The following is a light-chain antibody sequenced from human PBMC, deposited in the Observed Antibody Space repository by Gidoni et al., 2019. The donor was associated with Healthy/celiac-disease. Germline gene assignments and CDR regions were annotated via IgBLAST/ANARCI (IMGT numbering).Light chain of an antibody. J-gene: IGLJ2*01. CDR2: GNS. V-gene: IGLV1-40*01. Sequence: QSVLTQPPSVSGAPGQRVTISCTGSSPNIGAGYSVHWYQQLPGTAPKLLIYGNSHRPSGVPHRFSGSKSGTSASLAITGLQAEDEADYYCQSYDSSLSGYVVFGGGTKLTVL. CDR3: QSYDSSLSGYVV. CDR1: SPNIGAGYS.